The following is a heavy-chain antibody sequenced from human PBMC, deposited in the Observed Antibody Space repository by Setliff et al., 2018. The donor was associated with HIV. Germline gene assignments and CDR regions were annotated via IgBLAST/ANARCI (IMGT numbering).Heavy chain of an antibody. V-gene: IGHV1-18*01. D-gene: IGHD4-17*01. CDR2: ISTFDGNT. CDR3: ARVPGDYGDNPIDY. CDR1: GYNFFSYG. Sequence: ASVKVSCKASGYNFFSYGISWVRQAPGQGLEWMGWISTFDGNTDYAQNVQDRVTMTTDTSTSTVYMGLRSLRSDDTAVYYCARVPGDYGDNPIDYWGQGTLVTVSS. J-gene: IGHJ4*02.